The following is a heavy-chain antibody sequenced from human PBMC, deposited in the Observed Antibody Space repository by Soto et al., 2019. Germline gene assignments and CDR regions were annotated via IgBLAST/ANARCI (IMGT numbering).Heavy chain of an antibody. Sequence: SVKVSCKASGGTFSSYAISWVRQAPGQGLEWMGGIIPIFGTANYAQKFQGRVTITADESTSTAYMELSSLRSEDTAVYYCARDTPPPYYDFWSGFDYWGQGTLVTVSS. CDR1: GGTFSSYA. CDR2: IIPIFGTA. D-gene: IGHD3-3*01. V-gene: IGHV1-69*13. J-gene: IGHJ4*02. CDR3: ARDTPPPYYDFWSGFDY.